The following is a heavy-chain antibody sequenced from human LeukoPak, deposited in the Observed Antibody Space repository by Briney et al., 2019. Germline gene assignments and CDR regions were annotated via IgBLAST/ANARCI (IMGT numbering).Heavy chain of an antibody. CDR3: ARLVGYYDSTHY. J-gene: IGHJ4*02. V-gene: IGHV3-21*01. D-gene: IGHD3-22*01. CDR2: ITSGSTYT. Sequence: GGSLRFSCAASGFTFSTYAMNWVRQAPGKGLEWVSSITSGSTYTYYADSVKGRFTISRGDAKSSLYLLMNSLRAEDTAVYYCARLVGYYDSTHYWGQGTLVTVSS. CDR1: GFTFSTYA.